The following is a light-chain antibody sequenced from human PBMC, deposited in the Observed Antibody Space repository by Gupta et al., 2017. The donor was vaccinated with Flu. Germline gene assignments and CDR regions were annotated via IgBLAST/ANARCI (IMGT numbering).Light chain of an antibody. CDR1: QSLVYSDGNTY. Sequence: AVMTQSPLSLPVTLGQPASISCRSSQSLVYSDGNTYLNWFQQRPGHSPRRLIYEVSNRDSGGPDRFSGSGSGNDFTLKISRVEAEDVGVYYCMKGTLPWTFGQGTKLEIK. V-gene: IGKV2-30*01. J-gene: IGKJ2*02. CDR2: EVS. CDR3: MKGTLPWT.